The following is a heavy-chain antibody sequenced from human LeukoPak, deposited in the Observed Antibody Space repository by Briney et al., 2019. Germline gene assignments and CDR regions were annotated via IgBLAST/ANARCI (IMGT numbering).Heavy chain of an antibody. CDR2: IYYSGST. V-gene: IGHV4-39*01. D-gene: IGHD2-2*01. CDR3: ARQLVYCSSTSCYADKVDY. CDR1: GGSISSSSYY. Sequence: SETLSLTCTVSGGSISSSSYYWGWLRQPPGTGLEWIGSIYYSGSTYYNPSLKSRVTISLDTSKNQFSLKLSSVTAADTAVYYCARQLVYCSSTSCYADKVDYWGQGTLVTVSS. J-gene: IGHJ4*02.